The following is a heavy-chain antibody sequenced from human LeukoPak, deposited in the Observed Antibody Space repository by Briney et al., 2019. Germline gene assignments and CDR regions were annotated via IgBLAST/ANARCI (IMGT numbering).Heavy chain of an antibody. J-gene: IGHJ3*02. D-gene: IGHD2-21*02. Sequence: PGGSLRLSCAASGFTFSSYGMHWVRQAPGKGLEWVAVIWYDGSNKYYADSVKGRFTVSRDNSKNTLYLQMNSLRAEDTAVYYCARTENVVVTANDAFNIWGQGTMVTVSS. CDR3: ARTENVVVTANDAFNI. V-gene: IGHV3-33*01. CDR2: IWYDGSNK. CDR1: GFTFSSYG.